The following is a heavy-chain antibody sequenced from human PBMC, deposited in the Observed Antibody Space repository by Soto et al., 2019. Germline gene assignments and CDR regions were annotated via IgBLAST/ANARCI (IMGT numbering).Heavy chain of an antibody. J-gene: IGHJ4*02. Sequence: QITLKESGPTLVKPTQTLTLTCTFSGFSLSTSGVGVGWIRQPPGKALEWLALIYWDDDKRYSPSLESRLTITKDTSKNQVVLTMTNMDPVDTATYYCALEHESSHDFDYWGQGTLVTVSS. D-gene: IGHD2-2*01. CDR1: GFSLSTSGVG. V-gene: IGHV2-5*02. CDR3: ALEHESSHDFDY. CDR2: IYWDDDK.